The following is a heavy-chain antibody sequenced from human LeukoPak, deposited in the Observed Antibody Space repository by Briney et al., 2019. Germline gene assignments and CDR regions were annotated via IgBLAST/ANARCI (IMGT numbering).Heavy chain of an antibody. D-gene: IGHD1-26*01. J-gene: IGHJ6*03. CDR2: IIPIFGTA. Sequence: SVKVSCQASGGTFSSYAISWVRQAPGQGLEWMGGIIPIFGTANYAQKFQGRVTITTDESTSTAYMELSSLRSEDTAVYYCAVGAGYYYYYMDVWGKGTTVTVSS. V-gene: IGHV1-69*05. CDR3: AVGAGYYYYYMDV. CDR1: GGTFSSYA.